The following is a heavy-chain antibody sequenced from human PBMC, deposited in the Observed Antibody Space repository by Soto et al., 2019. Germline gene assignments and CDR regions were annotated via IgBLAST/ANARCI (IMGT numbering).Heavy chain of an antibody. Sequence: ASVKVSCKASGYLFTSYGISWVRQAPGQGLEWMGWTSAHNGNTNYTQDLQGRVTMTTDTSTSTAYMELRSLKSDDTAVYYCARDSATVTTNTDYWGQGTLITVSS. D-gene: IGHD4-17*01. CDR2: TSAHNGNT. J-gene: IGHJ4*02. CDR3: ARDSATVTTNTDY. V-gene: IGHV1-18*01. CDR1: GYLFTSYG.